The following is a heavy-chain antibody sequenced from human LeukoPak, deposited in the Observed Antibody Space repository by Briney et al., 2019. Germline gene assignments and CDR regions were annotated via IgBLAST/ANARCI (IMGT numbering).Heavy chain of an antibody. CDR1: GFPFSNYV. CDR3: ARDRDGGFAFDI. D-gene: IGHD2-15*01. J-gene: IGHJ3*02. CDR2: TMPNGETR. Sequence: GGSLRLSCAASGFPFSNYVMHWVRQAPGKGLEYVSATMPNGETRGYANSMKGRFTISRDNSKNTLYLQMGSLRAEDMAIYYCARDRDGGFAFDIWGQGTLVTVSS. V-gene: IGHV3-64*01.